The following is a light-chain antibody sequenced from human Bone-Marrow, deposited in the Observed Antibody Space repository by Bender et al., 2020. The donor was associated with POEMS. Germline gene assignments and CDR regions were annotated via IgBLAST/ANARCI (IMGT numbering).Light chain of an antibody. Sequence: QSALTQPPSASGSPGQSVTISCTGSSSNTGSGYDINWYQHLPGTAPKLLIYGYNNRPSGVPDRFSGSKSGTSASLAITGLQAEDEGDYYCGSHTGSSTWVFGGGTKVTVL. V-gene: IGLV1-40*01. CDR3: GSHTGSSTWV. CDR2: GYN. CDR1: SSNTGSGYD. J-gene: IGLJ3*02.